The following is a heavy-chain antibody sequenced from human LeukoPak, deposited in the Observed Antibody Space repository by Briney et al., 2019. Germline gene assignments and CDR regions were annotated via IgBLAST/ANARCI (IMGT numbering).Heavy chain of an antibody. Sequence: SVKVSCKASGYTFTSYAISWVRQAPGQGLEWMGGIIPIFGTANYAQKFQGRVTITADKSTSTAYMELSSLRSEDTAVYYCASAIYYYDSSGYYYGGRFDYWGQGTLVTVSS. D-gene: IGHD3-22*01. J-gene: IGHJ4*02. CDR1: GYTFTSYA. CDR3: ASAIYYYDSSGYYYGGRFDY. CDR2: IIPIFGTA. V-gene: IGHV1-69*06.